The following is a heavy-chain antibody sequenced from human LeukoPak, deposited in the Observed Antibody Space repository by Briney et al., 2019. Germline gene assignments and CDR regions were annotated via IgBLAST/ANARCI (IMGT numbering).Heavy chain of an antibody. Sequence: PSETLSLTCTVSGGSISSSSYYWGWIRQPPGKGLEWIGSIYYSGSTYYNPSLKSRVTISVDTSKSQFSLKLSSVTAADTAVYYCARLGTFYGSGSYLYNWFDPWGQGTLVTVSS. CDR3: ARLGTFYGSGSYLYNWFDP. J-gene: IGHJ5*02. V-gene: IGHV4-39*01. CDR1: GGSISSSSYY. CDR2: IYYSGST. D-gene: IGHD3-10*01.